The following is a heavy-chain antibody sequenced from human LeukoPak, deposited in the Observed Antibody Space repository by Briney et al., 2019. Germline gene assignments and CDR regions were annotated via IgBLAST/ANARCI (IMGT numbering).Heavy chain of an antibody. D-gene: IGHD7-27*01. CDR2: IRQDGSAK. CDR1: GFTFSSYW. Sequence: GGSLRLSCAASGFTFSSYWMTWVRQAPGKGLEWVGNIRQDGSAKYYVDSVKGRFTISRDNAKNSLYLQMNSLRAEDTAVYYCARVFRLSGVFSLKKYYFDYWGQGTLVTVSS. CDR3: ARVFRLSGVFSLKKYYFDY. V-gene: IGHV3-7*01. J-gene: IGHJ4*02.